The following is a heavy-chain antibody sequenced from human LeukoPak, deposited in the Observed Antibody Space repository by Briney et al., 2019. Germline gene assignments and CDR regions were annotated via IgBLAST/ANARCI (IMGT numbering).Heavy chain of an antibody. Sequence: HAGGSLRLSCAASGFTFSSYWMHWVRQAPGKGLIWVSRINRDGSSTSYTDSVKGQFTISRDNAKNTLYLQMNSLRAEDTAVYYCARDDGYKPDYWGQGTLVTVSS. CDR3: ARDDGYKPDY. CDR2: INRDGSST. CDR1: GFTFSSYW. D-gene: IGHD5-24*01. J-gene: IGHJ4*02. V-gene: IGHV3-74*01.